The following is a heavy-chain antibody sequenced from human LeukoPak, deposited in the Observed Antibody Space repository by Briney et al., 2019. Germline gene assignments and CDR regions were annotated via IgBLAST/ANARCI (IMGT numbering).Heavy chain of an antibody. D-gene: IGHD3-16*02. CDR2: IWYDGSNK. Sequence: GGSLGLSCAASGFTFSSYGMHWVRQAPGKGLEWVADIWYDGSNKYYADSVKGRFTISRDNSKNTLYLQMNSLRAEDTAVYYCAKEGDYVWGSYRPPFDYWGQGTLVTVSS. CDR1: GFTFSSYG. CDR3: AKEGDYVWGSYRPPFDY. V-gene: IGHV3-33*06. J-gene: IGHJ4*02.